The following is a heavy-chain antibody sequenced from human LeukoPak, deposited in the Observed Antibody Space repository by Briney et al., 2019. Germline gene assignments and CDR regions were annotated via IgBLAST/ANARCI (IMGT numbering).Heavy chain of an antibody. J-gene: IGHJ4*02. CDR2: IYHSGST. CDR1: GYSISSGYY. CDR3: AREYYYDSSGYFVY. Sequence: PSETLSLTCTVSGYSISSGYYWGWIRQPPGKGLEWIGSIYHSGSTYYNPSLKSRVTISVDTSKNQFSLKLSSVTAADTAVYYCAREYYYDSSGYFVYWGQGTLVTVSS. V-gene: IGHV4-38-2*02. D-gene: IGHD3-22*01.